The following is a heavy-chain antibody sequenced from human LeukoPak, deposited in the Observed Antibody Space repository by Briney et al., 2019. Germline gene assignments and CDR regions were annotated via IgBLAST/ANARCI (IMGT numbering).Heavy chain of an antibody. CDR2: IYYSGST. V-gene: IGHV4-31*11. D-gene: IGHD5-12*01. Sequence: SETLSLTCDVSGGSVSGGGYSWSWIRQHPGKGLEWIGYIYYSGSTYYNPSFKSRVTISVDTSKNQFSLKLSSVTAADTAVYYCARGRSGYSGYELDLYYFDYWGQGTLVTVSS. CDR3: ARGRSGYSGYELDLYYFDY. CDR1: GGSVSGGGYS. J-gene: IGHJ4*02.